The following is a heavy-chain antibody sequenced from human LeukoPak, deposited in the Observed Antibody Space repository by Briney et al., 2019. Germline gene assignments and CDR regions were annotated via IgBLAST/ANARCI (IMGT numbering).Heavy chain of an antibody. V-gene: IGHV4-39*01. CDR2: IYYSGST. Sequence: SQTLSLTCTVSGGSISSSSYYWGWIRQPPGKGLEWIVSIYYSGSTYYNPSLKSRVTISVDTSKNQFSLKLSSVTAADTAVYYCASITPEWLSIANFDYWGQGTLVTVSS. J-gene: IGHJ4*02. CDR1: GGSISSSSYY. D-gene: IGHD3-3*01. CDR3: ASITPEWLSIANFDY.